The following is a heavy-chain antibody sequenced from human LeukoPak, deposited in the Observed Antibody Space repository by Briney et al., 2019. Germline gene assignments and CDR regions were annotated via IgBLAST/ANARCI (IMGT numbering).Heavy chain of an antibody. V-gene: IGHV4-30-2*01. CDR2: IYHSGST. CDR3: AREVRGSGSDYFDY. J-gene: IGHJ4*02. D-gene: IGHD3-10*01. Sequence: PSQTLSLTCAVSGGSISSGGYSWSWIRQPPGKGLEWIGYIYHSGSTYYNPSLKSRVTISVDRSKNQFSLKLSSVTAADTAVYCCAREVRGSGSDYFDYWGQGTLVTVSS. CDR1: GGSISSGGYS.